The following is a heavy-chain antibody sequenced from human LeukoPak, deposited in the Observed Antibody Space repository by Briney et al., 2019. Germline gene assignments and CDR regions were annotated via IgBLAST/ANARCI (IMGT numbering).Heavy chain of an antibody. CDR2: IYYSGST. D-gene: IGHD6-19*01. CDR3: ASDMAGYYFDY. CDR1: GGSISSYY. V-gene: IGHV4-59*12. J-gene: IGHJ4*02. Sequence: PSETLSLTCTVSGGSISSYYWSWIRQPPGKGLEWIGYIYYSGSTNYNPSLKSRVTISVDTSKNQFSLKLSPVTAADTAVYYCASDMAGYYFDYWGQGTLVTVSS.